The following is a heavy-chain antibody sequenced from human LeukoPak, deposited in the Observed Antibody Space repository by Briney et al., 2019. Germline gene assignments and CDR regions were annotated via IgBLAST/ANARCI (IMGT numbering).Heavy chain of an antibody. CDR1: GGSISSYY. V-gene: IGHV4-4*07. CDR3: ARHFVAVAGTSEYFQH. D-gene: IGHD6-19*01. Sequence: SETLSLTCTVSGGSISSYYWSWIRQPAGKGLEWIGRIYTSGSTNYNPSLKSRVTMSVDTSKNQSSLKLSSVTAADTAVYYCARHFVAVAGTSEYFQHWGQGTLVTVSS. CDR2: IYTSGST. J-gene: IGHJ1*01.